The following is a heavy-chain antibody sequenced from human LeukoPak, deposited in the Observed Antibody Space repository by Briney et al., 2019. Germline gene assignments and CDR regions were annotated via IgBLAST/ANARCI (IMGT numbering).Heavy chain of an antibody. Sequence: SETLSLTCTVSGGSISSSTFYWGWIRQPPGKGLEWIGEINHSGSTNYNPSLKSRVTISVDTSKNQFSLKLSSVTAADTAVYYCARLSYSGRISGWFDPWGQGTLVTVSS. V-gene: IGHV4-39*07. CDR1: GGSISSSTFY. D-gene: IGHD2-21*01. CDR2: INHSGST. CDR3: ARLSYSGRISGWFDP. J-gene: IGHJ5*02.